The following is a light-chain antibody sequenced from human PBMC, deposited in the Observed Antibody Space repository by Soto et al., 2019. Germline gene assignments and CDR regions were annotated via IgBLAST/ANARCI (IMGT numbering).Light chain of an antibody. CDR1: SSDIGGYDY. V-gene: IGLV2-14*01. CDR3: TSYASGSSPVV. CDR2: DVN. Sequence: QSALTQPASVSGSPGQSITLSCTGTSSDIGGYDYVSWYQRHPGKAPKLIIYDVNNRPSGVSNRFSGSNSGNTASLTISGLQAEDEADDYCTSYASGSSPVVFGGGTKLTVL. J-gene: IGLJ2*01.